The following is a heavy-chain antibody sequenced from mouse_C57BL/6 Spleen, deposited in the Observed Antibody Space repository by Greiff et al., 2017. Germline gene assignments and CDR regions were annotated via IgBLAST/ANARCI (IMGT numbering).Heavy chain of an antibody. CDR3: VRDGVITTVVATGRFDYAMDY. V-gene: IGHV10-3*01. D-gene: IGHD1-1*01. CDR1: GFTFNTYA. CDR2: IRSKSSNYAT. Sequence: EVQGVESGGGLVQPKGSLKLSCAASGFTFNTYAMRWVRQAPGKGLEWVARIRSKSSNYATYYADSVKDRFTISRDDSQSMLYLQMNNLKTEDTAMYYCVRDGVITTVVATGRFDYAMDYWGQGTSVTVSS. J-gene: IGHJ4*01.